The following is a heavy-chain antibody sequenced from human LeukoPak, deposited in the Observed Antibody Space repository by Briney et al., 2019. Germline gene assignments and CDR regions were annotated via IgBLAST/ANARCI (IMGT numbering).Heavy chain of an antibody. D-gene: IGHD3-10*01. V-gene: IGHV3-23*01. CDR2: ISGSGGST. CDR3: AKGTIRSAFMVRGVITPYFDY. CDR1: GFTFSSYA. Sequence: GGSLRLSCAASGFTFSSYAISWVRQAPGKGLEWVSAISGSGGSTYYADSVKGRFTISRDNSKNTLYLQMNSLRAEDTAVYYCAKGTIRSAFMVRGVITPYFDYWGQGTLVTVSS. J-gene: IGHJ4*02.